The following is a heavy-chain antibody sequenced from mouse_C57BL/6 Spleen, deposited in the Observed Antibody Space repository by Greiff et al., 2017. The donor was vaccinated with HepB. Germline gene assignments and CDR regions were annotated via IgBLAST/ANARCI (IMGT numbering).Heavy chain of an antibody. Sequence: VKLQQPGAELVRPGSSVKLSCKASGYTFTSYWMDWVKQRPGQGLEWIGNIYPSDSETHYNQKFKDKATLTVDKSSSTAYMQLSSLTSEDSAVYYCARFITTVGGGYWGQGTTLTVSS. CDR3: ARFITTVGGGY. J-gene: IGHJ2*01. D-gene: IGHD1-1*01. CDR1: GYTFTSYW. V-gene: IGHV1-61*01. CDR2: IYPSDSET.